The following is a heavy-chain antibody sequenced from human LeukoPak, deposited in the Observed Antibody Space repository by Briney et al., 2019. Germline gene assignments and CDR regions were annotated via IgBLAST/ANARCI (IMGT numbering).Heavy chain of an antibody. CDR3: AKAVYSSSWYGPYYYYGMDV. V-gene: IGHV3-43*02. D-gene: IGHD6-13*01. Sequence: PAGSLRFSCAASGFTFDDYAMHWLRHAPGKGLVWVSLISGDGGSTYYADSVKGRFTISRDNSKTCLYLQMNSLRTEDTALYYCAKAVYSSSWYGPYYYYGMDVWGQGTTVTVSS. J-gene: IGHJ6*02. CDR2: ISGDGGST. CDR1: GFTFDDYA.